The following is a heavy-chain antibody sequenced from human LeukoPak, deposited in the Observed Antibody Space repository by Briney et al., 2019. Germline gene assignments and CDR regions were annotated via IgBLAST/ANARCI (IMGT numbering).Heavy chain of an antibody. D-gene: IGHD3-10*01. CDR2: ISVYNGKT. J-gene: IGHJ6*03. Sequence: ASVEVSCQASGYMFTSYAIHWVREAPGQGLEWLGWISVYNGKTDYAEGLQGRVTMTTDRSTNTAFMELRSLRSDDTAIYFCARGSGSPYYYYMDVWGKGTAVTVSS. CDR3: ARGSGSPYYYYMDV. CDR1: GYMFTSYA. V-gene: IGHV1-18*01.